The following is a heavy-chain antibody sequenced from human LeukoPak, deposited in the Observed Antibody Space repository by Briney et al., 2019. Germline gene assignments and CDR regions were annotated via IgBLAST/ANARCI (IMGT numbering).Heavy chain of an antibody. J-gene: IGHJ6*03. V-gene: IGHV3-30-3*01. CDR2: ISYDGTNK. Sequence: GGSLRLSCAASGFPFSSYAMHWVRQAPGKGLEWVTVISYDGTNKYYAHSVKGRFTISRDNSKNTLYLQMSSLRAEDTAVYYCARDQTAIRYYYYYMDVWGKGTTVTVSS. CDR3: ARDQTAIRYYYYYMDV. D-gene: IGHD2-21*02. CDR1: GFPFSSYA.